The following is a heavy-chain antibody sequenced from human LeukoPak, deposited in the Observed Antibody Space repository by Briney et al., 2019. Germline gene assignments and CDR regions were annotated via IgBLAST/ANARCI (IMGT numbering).Heavy chain of an antibody. V-gene: IGHV3-7*01. Sequence: GGSLRLSCAASGFTFSNNWMSWVRQAPGKGLEWVVNINQDGGEKYYVDSVKGRFTISRDNARNSLYLEMNSLRAEDTAVYYCARDATYCTNGVCYTRFDYWGQGTLVTVSS. J-gene: IGHJ4*02. D-gene: IGHD2-8*01. CDR1: GFTFSNNW. CDR3: ARDATYCTNGVCYTRFDY. CDR2: INQDGGEK.